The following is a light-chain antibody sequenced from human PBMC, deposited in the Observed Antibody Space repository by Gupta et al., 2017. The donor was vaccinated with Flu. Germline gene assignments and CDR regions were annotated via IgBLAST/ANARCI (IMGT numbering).Light chain of an antibody. CDR3: QHEKSSPFT. V-gene: IGKV1-5*03. CDR2: KAS. Sequence: PSTLSASVGDRVTITCRASQSFSKYLAWYQQKPGKAPRLLIYKASKVESGVPSRFSGSGSGTEFTLTISSRQPDDFATYYCQHEKSSPFTFGGGTKVEIK. J-gene: IGKJ4*01. CDR1: QSFSKY.